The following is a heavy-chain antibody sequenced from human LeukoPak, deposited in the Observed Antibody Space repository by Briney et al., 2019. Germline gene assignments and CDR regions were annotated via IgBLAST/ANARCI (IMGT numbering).Heavy chain of an antibody. CDR1: GGTFSSYA. CDR3: AGNYDSSGYYYSGYDY. J-gene: IGHJ4*02. D-gene: IGHD3-22*01. CDR2: IIPIFGTA. Sequence: GASVKVSCKASGGTFSSYAISRVRQAPGQGLEWMGGIIPIFGTANYAQKFQGRVTITADESTSTAYMELSSLRSEDTAVYYCAGNYDSSGYYYSGYDYWGQGTLVTASS. V-gene: IGHV1-69*13.